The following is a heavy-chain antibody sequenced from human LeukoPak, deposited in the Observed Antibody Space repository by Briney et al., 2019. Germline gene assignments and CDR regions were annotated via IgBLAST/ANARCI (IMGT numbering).Heavy chain of an antibody. Sequence: AAPVKVSCKASGYTFTGYYMHWVRQAPGQGLEWMGWINPNSGGTNYAQKFQGRVTMTRDTSISTAYMELSRLRSDDTAVYYCARDREQQLAYYYYMDVWGKGTTVTVSS. CDR1: GYTFTGYY. CDR3: ARDREQQLAYYYYMDV. J-gene: IGHJ6*03. D-gene: IGHD6-13*01. CDR2: INPNSGGT. V-gene: IGHV1-2*02.